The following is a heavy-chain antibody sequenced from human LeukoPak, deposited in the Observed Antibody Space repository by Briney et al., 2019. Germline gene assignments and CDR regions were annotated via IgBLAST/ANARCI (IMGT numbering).Heavy chain of an antibody. V-gene: IGHV3-66*01. CDR2: IYSGGTT. CDR1: GFTVSSSY. J-gene: IGHJ6*03. CDR3: AREGNYYYMDV. Sequence: GGSLRLSCAASGFTVSSSYMSWIRQAPGKGLEWVSVIYSGGTTYYADSVKGRFTISRDNSKNTLYLQMNSLRAEDTAVYYCAREGNYYYMDVWGKGTTVTVSS.